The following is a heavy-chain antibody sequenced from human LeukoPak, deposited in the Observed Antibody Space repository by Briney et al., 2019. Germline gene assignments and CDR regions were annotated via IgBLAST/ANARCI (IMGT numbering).Heavy chain of an antibody. CDR1: GFTFSSYS. CDR2: ITRSSNYI. CDR3: ARDGGEWEQDY. J-gene: IGHJ4*02. Sequence: GGSLRLSCAASGFTFSSYSMNWVRQAPGKGLEWVSVITRSSNYIYYADSVKGRFTISRDNAKNSLYLQMNSLRAEDTAVYYCARDGGEWEQDYWGQGTLVTVSP. V-gene: IGHV3-21*01. D-gene: IGHD1-26*01.